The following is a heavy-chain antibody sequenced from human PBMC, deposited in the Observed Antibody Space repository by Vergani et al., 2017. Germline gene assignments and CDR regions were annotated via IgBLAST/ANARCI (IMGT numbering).Heavy chain of an antibody. CDR2: IYGGGRT. Sequence: EVQLVETGGGLIQPGGSLRLSCAASGFTVSSNYMSWVRQAPGKGLEWVSVIYGGGRTYYADSVKGRFTLSRDNAKNTLYLQMNSLRAEDTAVYYCARRTGYSSSWYFDLWGRGTLVTVSS. D-gene: IGHD6-13*01. V-gene: IGHV3-53*02. CDR3: ARRTGYSSSWYFDL. J-gene: IGHJ2*01. CDR1: GFTVSSNY.